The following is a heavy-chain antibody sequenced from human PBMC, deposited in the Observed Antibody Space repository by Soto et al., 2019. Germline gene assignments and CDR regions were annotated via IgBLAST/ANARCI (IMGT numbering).Heavy chain of an antibody. CDR3: ARGQKITIFGVVIIPVYYYYYMDV. J-gene: IGHJ6*03. CDR2: ISAYNGNT. V-gene: IGHV1-18*01. Sequence: ASVKVSCKASGYTFTSYGISWVRQAPGQGLEWMGWISAYNGNTNYAQKLQGRVTMTTDTSTSTAYMELRSLRSDDTAVYYCARGQKITIFGVVIIPVYYYYYMDVWGKGTTVTVSS. D-gene: IGHD3-3*01. CDR1: GYTFTSYG.